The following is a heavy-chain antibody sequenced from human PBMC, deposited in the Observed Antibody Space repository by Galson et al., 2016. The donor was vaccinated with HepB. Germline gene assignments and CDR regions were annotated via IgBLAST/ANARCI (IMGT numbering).Heavy chain of an antibody. CDR2: ISSYNGNT. Sequence: SVKVSCKASGYTFTNYGINWVRQVPGQGLEWMGWISSYNGNTNYAQKLQGRVTMTTDTSTTTAYMELRSLRSDDTAVYYCGRMCSAGTCYSRPGYYYYGMDVWGQGTTVTVSS. D-gene: IGHD2-15*01. CDR3: GRMCSAGTCYSRPGYYYYGMDV. CDR1: GYTFTNYG. V-gene: IGHV1-18*01. J-gene: IGHJ6*02.